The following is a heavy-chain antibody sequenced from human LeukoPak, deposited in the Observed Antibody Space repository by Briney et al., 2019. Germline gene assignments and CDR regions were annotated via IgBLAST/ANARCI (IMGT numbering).Heavy chain of an antibody. CDR2: IWNDGSSQ. CDR3: AKDAQRGFDYSNSLEK. Sequence: GESLTLPCVASRFIFSHYGMHWVRQAPGKGLEWLSVIWNDGSSQFYAASVKGRFTISRDNSQNTVYLQMNNVRAEDTAVYYCAKDAQRGFDYSNSLEKWGQGTLVIVSS. V-gene: IGHV3-33*06. J-gene: IGHJ4*02. D-gene: IGHD4-11*01. CDR1: RFIFSHYG.